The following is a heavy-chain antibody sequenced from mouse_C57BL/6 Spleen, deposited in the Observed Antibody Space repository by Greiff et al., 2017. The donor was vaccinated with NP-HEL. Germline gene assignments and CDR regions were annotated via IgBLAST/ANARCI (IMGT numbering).Heavy chain of an antibody. Sequence: QVQLKQPGAELVRPGSSVKLSCKASGYTFTSYWMDWVKQRPGQGLEWIGNIYPSDSETHYNQKFKDKATLTVDKSSSTAYMQLSSLTSEDSAVYYCERKRIYYGNYIAMDYWGQGTSVTVSS. CDR3: ERKRIYYGNYIAMDY. J-gene: IGHJ4*01. V-gene: IGHV1-61*01. D-gene: IGHD2-1*01. CDR2: IYPSDSET. CDR1: GYTFTSYW.